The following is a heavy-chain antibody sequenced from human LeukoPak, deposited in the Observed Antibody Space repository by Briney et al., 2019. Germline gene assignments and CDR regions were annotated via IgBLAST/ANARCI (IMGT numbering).Heavy chain of an antibody. J-gene: IGHJ4*02. V-gene: IGHV4-39*01. D-gene: IGHD3-22*01. CDR2: IYYRGRT. Sequence: PSETLSLTCSVSNASIISSSYYWGWIRQPPGKGLEWIVSIYYRGRTYYNPSLKIRVTISADTSKNQFSLNLNSVTASDTAVYYCARQKILDDNYDSSGYYVDQWGQGSLVTVSS. CDR3: ARQKILDDNYDSSGYYVDQ. CDR1: NASIISSSYY.